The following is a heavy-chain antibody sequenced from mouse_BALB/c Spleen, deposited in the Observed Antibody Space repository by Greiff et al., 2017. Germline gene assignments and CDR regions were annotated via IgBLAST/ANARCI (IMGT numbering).Heavy chain of an antibody. V-gene: IGHV1-9*01. CDR1: GYTFSSYW. CDR2: ILPGSGST. Sequence: VHLVESGAELMKPGASVKISCKATGYTFSSYWIEWVKQRPGHGLEWIGEILPGSGSTNYNEKFKGKATFTADTSSNTAYMQLSSLTSEDSAVYYCARGPTGNYYAMDYWGQGTSVTVSS. J-gene: IGHJ4*01. D-gene: IGHD4-1*02. CDR3: ARGPTGNYYAMDY.